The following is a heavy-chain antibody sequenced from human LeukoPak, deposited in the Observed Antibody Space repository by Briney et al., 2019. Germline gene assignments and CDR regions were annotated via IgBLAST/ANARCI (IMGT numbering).Heavy chain of an antibody. V-gene: IGHV1-69*05. J-gene: IGHJ4*02. D-gene: IGHD3-22*01. Sequence: GASVKVSCKASGGTFSSYAISWVRQAPGQGLEWMGGIIPIFGTANYAQKFQGRVTITTDESTSTAYMELSSLRSEDTAVYYCASTWKNYYDSSGYGTFDYWGQRTLVTVSS. CDR1: GGTFSSYA. CDR3: ASTWKNYYDSSGYGTFDY. CDR2: IIPIFGTA.